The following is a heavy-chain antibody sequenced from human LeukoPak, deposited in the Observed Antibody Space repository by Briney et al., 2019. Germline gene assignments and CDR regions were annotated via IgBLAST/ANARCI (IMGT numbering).Heavy chain of an antibody. CDR1: GFTFSSYS. CDR3: ARSNYYDSSGYPSFDN. D-gene: IGHD3-22*01. J-gene: IGHJ4*02. CDR2: ISSSSRTI. Sequence: GGSLRLSCATSGFTFSSYSMNWVRQAPGKGLEWISYISSSSRTIYYADSVKGRFTISRDNAKNSLFLQMNSLRAEDTAVYYCARSNYYDSSGYPSFDNWGQGTLVTVSS. V-gene: IGHV3-48*04.